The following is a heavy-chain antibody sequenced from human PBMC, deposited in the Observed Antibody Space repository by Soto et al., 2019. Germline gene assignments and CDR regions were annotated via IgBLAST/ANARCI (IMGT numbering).Heavy chain of an antibody. D-gene: IGHD6-13*01. Sequence: PSETLSLTCAVYGGSFSGYYWGWIRQPPGKGLEWIGEINHSGSTNYNPSLKSRVTISVDTSKNQFSLKLSSVTAADTAVYYCARGEAAVYYFDYWGQGTLVTVSS. V-gene: IGHV4-34*01. CDR3: ARGEAAVYYFDY. CDR1: GGSFSGYY. CDR2: INHSGST. J-gene: IGHJ4*02.